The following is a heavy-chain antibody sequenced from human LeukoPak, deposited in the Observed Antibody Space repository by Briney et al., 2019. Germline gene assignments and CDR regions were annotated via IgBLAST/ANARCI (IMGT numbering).Heavy chain of an antibody. J-gene: IGHJ4*02. CDR1: GFTFSNYG. CDR2: IRYDGSEK. CDR3: AKGKDYYLDY. Sequence: PGGSLRLSCTASGFTFSNYGMHWVRQAPGKGLEWEAFIRYDGSEKYYADSVKGRITISRDNSKNTLYVQMNSLRAEDTAVYYCAKGKDYYLDYWGQGTLVTVSS. D-gene: IGHD3-10*01. V-gene: IGHV3-30*02.